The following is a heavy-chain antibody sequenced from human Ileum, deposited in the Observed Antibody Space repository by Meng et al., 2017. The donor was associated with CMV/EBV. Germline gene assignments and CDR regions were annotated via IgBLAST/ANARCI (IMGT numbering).Heavy chain of an antibody. CDR3: ARDQVSSSWYPYDYYYGRDV. Sequence: GESLKISCAVSGFTFSSYWMSWVRQAPGKGLEWVANIKQDGSEKYYGDSVKGRFTISRDNAKNSLYLQMNSLRAEDTAVYYCARDQVSSSWYPYDYYYGRDVWGQGTTVTVSS. D-gene: IGHD6-13*01. CDR2: IKQDGSEK. J-gene: IGHJ6*02. CDR1: GFTFSSYW. V-gene: IGHV3-7*01.